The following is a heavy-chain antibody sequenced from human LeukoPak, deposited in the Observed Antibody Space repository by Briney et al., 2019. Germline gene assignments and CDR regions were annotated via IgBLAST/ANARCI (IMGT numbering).Heavy chain of an antibody. CDR3: AKAIWAYSSSWTSFDH. CDR1: GFTFSSYA. V-gene: IGHV3-23*01. J-gene: IGHJ4*02. CDR2: ISGSGGST. Sequence: PGGSLRLSCGASGFTFSSYAMNWVRQAPGKGLEWVSAISGSGGSTYYADSVKGRFTISRDNSKNTVYLQMNSLRAEDTAVYYCAKAIWAYSSSWTSFDHWGQGTLVTVSS. D-gene: IGHD6-13*01.